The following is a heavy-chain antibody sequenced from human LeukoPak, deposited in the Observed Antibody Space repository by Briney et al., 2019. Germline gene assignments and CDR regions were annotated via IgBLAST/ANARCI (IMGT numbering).Heavy chain of an antibody. V-gene: IGHV3-33*01. Sequence: GTSLRLSCAASGFPFSSYGMHWVRQAPGKGLEWVARLVYDARSDYANSVKGRFSISRDDSKNTLFLDMSNLRVEDTAQYYCARDLSAAFDFWGQGVLVTVSS. CDR2: LVYDARS. CDR1: GFPFSSYG. J-gene: IGHJ4*02. D-gene: IGHD6-19*01. CDR3: ARDLSAAFDF.